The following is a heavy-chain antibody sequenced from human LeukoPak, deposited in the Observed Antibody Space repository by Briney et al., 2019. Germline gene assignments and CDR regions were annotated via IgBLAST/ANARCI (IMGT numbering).Heavy chain of an antibody. D-gene: IGHD4-11*01. J-gene: IGHJ4*02. CDR3: ARVGGQLLHFDY. CDR2: ISYDGSNK. CDR1: GFTFSSYA. V-gene: IGHV3-30-3*01. Sequence: GGSLRLSCAASGFTFSSYAMHWVRQAPGKGLEWVAVISYDGSNKYYADSVKGRFTISRDNSKNTLYLQMNGLRAEDTAVYYCARVGGQLLHFDYWGQGTLVTVSS.